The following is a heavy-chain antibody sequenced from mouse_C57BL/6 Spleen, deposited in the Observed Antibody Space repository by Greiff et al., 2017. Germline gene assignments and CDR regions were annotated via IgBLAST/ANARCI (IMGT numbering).Heavy chain of an antibody. CDR1: GFTFSNYW. CDR2: IRLKSDNYAT. V-gene: IGHV6-3*01. CDR3: TGRGLNDYAMDY. J-gene: IGHJ4*01. Sequence: EVMLVESGGGLVQPGGSMKLSCVASGFTFSNYWMNWVRQSPEKGLEWVAQIRLKSDNYATHYAESVKGRFTISRDDSKSSVYLQMNNLRAEDTGIYYCTGRGLNDYAMDYWGQGTSVTVSS.